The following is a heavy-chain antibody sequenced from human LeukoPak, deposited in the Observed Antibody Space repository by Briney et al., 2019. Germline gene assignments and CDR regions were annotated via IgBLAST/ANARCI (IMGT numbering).Heavy chain of an antibody. D-gene: IGHD5-12*01. CDR3: ARGARMVATPLGY. Sequence: GSSLRLSCAASGFTFSSYAMHWVRQAPGKGLEWVAVISYDGSNKYYADSVKGRCTISRDNSKNTLYLQMNSLRAEDTAVYYCARGARMVATPLGYWGQGTLVTVSS. CDR2: ISYDGSNK. V-gene: IGHV3-30-3*01. CDR1: GFTFSSYA. J-gene: IGHJ4*02.